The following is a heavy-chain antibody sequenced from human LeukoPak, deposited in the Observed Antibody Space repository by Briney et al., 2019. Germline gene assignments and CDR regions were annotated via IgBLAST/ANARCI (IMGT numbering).Heavy chain of an antibody. V-gene: IGHV4-39*01. J-gene: IGHJ4*02. CDR3: ARLGEMTIATRYDY. CDR1: GGSISSSNYY. CDR2: IYYTGST. Sequence: PSETLSLTCTVSGGSISSSNYYRGWIRQPPGKGLEWIGTIYYTGSTYYNPSLKSRVTISVDTSKNRFSLKLTSVTAADTAVYYCARLGEMTIATRYDYWGQGTLVTVSS. D-gene: IGHD6-6*01.